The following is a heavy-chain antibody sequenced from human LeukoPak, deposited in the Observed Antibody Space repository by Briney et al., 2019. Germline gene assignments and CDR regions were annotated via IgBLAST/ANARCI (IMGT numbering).Heavy chain of an antibody. V-gene: IGHV1-2*02. Sequence: ASVKVSCEASGYTFTGYYIHWVRQAPGQGGECVGWINPTSGGPNYPQKFQGSVTMTRATSISTAYMELSRLRSDDTAVYYCARGGSGTYFSWLDHWGQGTLVTVSS. D-gene: IGHD3-10*01. CDR2: INPTSGGP. CDR3: ARGGSGTYFSWLDH. J-gene: IGHJ5*02. CDR1: GYTFTGYY.